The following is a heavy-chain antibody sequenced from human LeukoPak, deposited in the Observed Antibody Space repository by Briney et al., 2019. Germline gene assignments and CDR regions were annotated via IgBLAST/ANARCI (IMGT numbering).Heavy chain of an antibody. D-gene: IGHD1-26*01. CDR1: GFTFSSYS. CDR3: ARDFSRGSYKGRDYYMDV. J-gene: IGHJ6*03. V-gene: IGHV3-30*03. CDR2: ISYDVSKT. Sequence: GGSLRLSCAASGFTFSSYSMHWVRQAPGKGLEWVAVISYDVSKTYYADSVKGRFTISRDNSKNTLYLQMNSLRAEDTAVYYCARDFSRGSYKGRDYYMDVWGKGTTVTISS.